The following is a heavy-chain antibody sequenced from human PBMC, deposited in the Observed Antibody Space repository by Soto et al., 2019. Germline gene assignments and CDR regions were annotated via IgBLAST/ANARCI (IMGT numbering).Heavy chain of an antibody. J-gene: IGHJ4*02. CDR3: AKDVRSGYDSFDY. V-gene: IGHV3-30*18. CDR2: ISYDGSNK. Sequence: GGSLRLSCAASGFTFSSYGMHWVRQAPGKGLEWVAVISYDGSNKYYADSVKGRFTISRDNSKNTLYLQMNSLRAGDTAVYYCAKDVRSGYDSFDYWGQGTLVTVSS. CDR1: GFTFSSYG. D-gene: IGHD5-12*01.